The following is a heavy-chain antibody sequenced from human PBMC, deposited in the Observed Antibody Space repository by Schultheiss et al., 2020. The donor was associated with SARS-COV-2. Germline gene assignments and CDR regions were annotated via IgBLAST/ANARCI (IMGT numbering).Heavy chain of an antibody. D-gene: IGHD4-17*01. J-gene: IGHJ6*02. Sequence: SVKVSCKASGGTFSSYAISWVQQAPGQGLEWMGGIIPIFGTANYAQKFQGRVTITADESTSTAYMELSSLRSEDTAVYYCASDPATAKSKSYGMDVWGQGTTVTVSS. CDR2: IIPIFGTA. CDR1: GGTFSSYA. V-gene: IGHV1-69*13. CDR3: ASDPATAKSKSYGMDV.